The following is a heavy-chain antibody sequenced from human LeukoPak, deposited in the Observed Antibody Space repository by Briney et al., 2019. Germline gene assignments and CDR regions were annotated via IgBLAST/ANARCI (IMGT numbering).Heavy chain of an antibody. CDR2: ISSSSSTI. V-gene: IGHV3-48*01. D-gene: IGHD6-6*01. J-gene: IGHJ3*02. CDR3: ARVGNIAALPDDAFDI. Sequence: PGGSLRLSCAASGFTFSSYSMNWVRQAPGKGLEWVSYISSSSSTIYYADSVKGRFTISRDNAKNSLYLQMNSLRAEDTAVYYCARVGNIAALPDDAFDIWGQGTMVTVSS. CDR1: GFTFSSYS.